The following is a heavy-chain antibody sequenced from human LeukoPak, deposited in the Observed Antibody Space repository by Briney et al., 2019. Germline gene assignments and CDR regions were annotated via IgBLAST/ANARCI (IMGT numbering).Heavy chain of an antibody. D-gene: IGHD3-22*01. CDR3: ARGAASNYDSSGYYAH. J-gene: IGHJ4*02. CDR1: GGSFSGYY. Sequence: SQTLSLTCAVYGGSFSGYYWSWIRHPPLNGLEWIGETNHSGSTNYNPSLKSRVTISVDKSKNQFSLKLSSVTAADTAVYYCARGAASNYDSSGYYAHWGQGTLVTVSS. CDR2: TNHSGST. V-gene: IGHV4-34*01.